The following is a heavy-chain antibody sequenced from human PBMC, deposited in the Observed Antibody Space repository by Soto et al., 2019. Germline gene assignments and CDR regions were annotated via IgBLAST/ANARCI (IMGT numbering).Heavy chain of an antibody. J-gene: IGHJ6*02. D-gene: IGHD5-18*01. V-gene: IGHV3-15*07. CDR1: GFTFSNAW. Sequence: EVQLVESGGGLVKPGGSLRLSCAASGFTFSNAWMNWVRQAPGKGLEWVGRIKSKTDGGTTDYAAPVKGRFTISRDDSKNTLYLQMNSLKTEDTAVYYCTTDSKGAGGYSYGLYYSYGMDVWGQGTTVTVSS. CDR2: IKSKTDGGTT. CDR3: TTDSKGAGGYSYGLYYSYGMDV.